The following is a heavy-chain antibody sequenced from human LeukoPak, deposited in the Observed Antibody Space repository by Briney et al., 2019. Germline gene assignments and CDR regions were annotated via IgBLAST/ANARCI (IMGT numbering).Heavy chain of an antibody. V-gene: IGHV3-30*18. CDR3: AKNRCRGYTASDCYYFDY. J-gene: IGHJ4*02. CDR1: GFTFSSNG. D-gene: IGHD5-12*01. Sequence: PGGSLRLSCAASGFTFSSNGLHWVRQAPGKGLEWVALISYDGSAKYYADSVRGRFIISRDNSKNTLYLQMNSLGTEDTAVYYCAKNRCRGYTASDCYYFDYWGQGTLVTVSS. CDR2: ISYDGSAK.